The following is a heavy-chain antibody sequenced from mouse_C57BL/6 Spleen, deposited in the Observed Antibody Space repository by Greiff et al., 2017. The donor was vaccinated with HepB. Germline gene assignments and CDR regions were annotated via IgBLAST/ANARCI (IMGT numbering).Heavy chain of an antibody. V-gene: IGHV1-9*01. D-gene: IGHD3-2*02. CDR2: ILPGSGST. CDR3: AVRDSSGYVRYFDY. J-gene: IGHJ2*01. Sequence: QVQLKQSGAELMKPGASVKLSCKATGYTFTGYWIEWVKQRPGHGLEWIGEILPGSGSTNYNEKFKGKATFTADTSSNTAYMQLSSLTTEDSAIYYCAVRDSSGYVRYFDYWGQGTTLTVSS. CDR1: GYTFTGYW.